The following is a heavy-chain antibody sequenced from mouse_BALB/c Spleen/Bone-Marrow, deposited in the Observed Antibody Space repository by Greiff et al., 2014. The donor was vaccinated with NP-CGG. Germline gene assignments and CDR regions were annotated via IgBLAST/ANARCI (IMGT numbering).Heavy chain of an antibody. Sequence: LKQSGSELVRPGASVKLSCKASGYTFTSYWMHWVKQRPGQGLEWIGNIYPGSGSTNYDEKFKSKATLTVDTSSSTAYMQLSSLTSKDSAVYYCTREGPTGTGGDYWGQGTTLTVSS. V-gene: IGHV1S22*01. CDR1: GYTFTSYW. J-gene: IGHJ2*01. D-gene: IGHD4-1*02. CDR3: TREGPTGTGGDY. CDR2: IYPGSGST.